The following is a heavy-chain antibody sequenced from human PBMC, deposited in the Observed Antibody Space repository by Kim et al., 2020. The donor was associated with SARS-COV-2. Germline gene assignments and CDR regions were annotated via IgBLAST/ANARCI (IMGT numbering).Heavy chain of an antibody. J-gene: IGHJ3*02. D-gene: IGHD6-19*01. CDR3: ARVGWDDAFDI. Sequence: RGSLRLSCSASGFTVSSDYMSWVRQAPGKGLEWVSLMYTGGTTYYADSVKGRFSLSRDISKNTVYFHMNNLRVEDTAVYYCARVGWDDAFDIWGQGTPVTVSS. CDR2: MYTGGTT. CDR1: GFTVSSDY. V-gene: IGHV3-53*01.